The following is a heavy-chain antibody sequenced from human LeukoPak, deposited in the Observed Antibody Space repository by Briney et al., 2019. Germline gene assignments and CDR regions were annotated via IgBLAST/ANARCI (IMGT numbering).Heavy chain of an antibody. CDR3: ARDYSDRSVSSYSAFDI. CDR1: GYTHTNYG. CDR2: ISAYNGNT. V-gene: IGHV1-18*01. Sequence: ASVKVSCKASGYTHTNYGINWVRQAPGQGLEWMGWISAYNGNTNYAQKLQGRVTMTTDTSTSTDYMELRSLGSDDPAVYYCARDYSDRSVSSYSAFDIWGQGTMVTVSS. D-gene: IGHD3-22*01. J-gene: IGHJ3*02.